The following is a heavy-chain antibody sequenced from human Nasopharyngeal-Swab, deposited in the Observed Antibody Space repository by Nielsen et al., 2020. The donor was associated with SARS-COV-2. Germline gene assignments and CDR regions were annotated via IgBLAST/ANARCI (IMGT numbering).Heavy chain of an antibody. J-gene: IGHJ3*02. V-gene: IGHV3-7*04. D-gene: IGHD2-21*02. CDR1: GFPFRDHY. CDR2: VRQDAREQ. Sequence: GESLKISCVASGFPFRDHYITWVRQPPGKGLEWVANVRQDAREQFYADSVRGRFTISRDNAKNSVFLQMNRLRSEDTAVYYCARESVVTGTDDAPDIWGRGTMVTASS. CDR3: ARESVVTGTDDAPDI.